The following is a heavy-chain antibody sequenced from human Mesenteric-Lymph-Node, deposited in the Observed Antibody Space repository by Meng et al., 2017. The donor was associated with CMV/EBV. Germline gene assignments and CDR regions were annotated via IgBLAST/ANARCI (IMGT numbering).Heavy chain of an antibody. V-gene: IGHV6-1*01. Sequence: LPGDSLSCNSAAWNWIRQSPSRGLEWLRRTYYRSKWYNDYAVSVKSRITINPDTSESQFSLQLNSVAPEDTAVYYCTRDSRRYFDLWGRGTLVTVSS. CDR2: TYYRSKWYN. J-gene: IGHJ2*01. CDR3: TRDSRRYFDL. CDR1: GDSLSCNSAA.